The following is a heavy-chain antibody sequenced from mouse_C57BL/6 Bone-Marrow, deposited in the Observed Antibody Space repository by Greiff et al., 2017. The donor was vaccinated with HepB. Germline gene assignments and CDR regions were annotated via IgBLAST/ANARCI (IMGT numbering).Heavy chain of an antibody. CDR1: GYTFTDHT. CDR3: ARSYYGLSCYFDC. D-gene: IGHD1-1*01. CDR2: ISPSDGST. J-gene: IGHJ2*01. Sequence: QVQLQQSDAELVKPGASVKISCTASGYTFTDHTIHWMKQRPEKGLEWIGYISPSDGSTKYNEKFKGKATLTADKSSSTAYMQLNSLTSDDAAVYFCARSYYGLSCYFDCWGQGTTLTVSA. V-gene: IGHV1-78*01.